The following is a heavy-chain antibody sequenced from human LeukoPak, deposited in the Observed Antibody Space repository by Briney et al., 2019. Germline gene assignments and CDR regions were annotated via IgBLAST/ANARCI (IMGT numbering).Heavy chain of an antibody. CDR3: ARDPITMIVVQPSYNWFDP. CDR2: VSAYNGNT. V-gene: IGHV1-18*01. J-gene: IGHJ5*02. D-gene: IGHD3-22*01. Sequence: GASVKVSCKASGYTFYYYGISWVRQAPGQGLEWMGWVSAYNGNTNYAQKLQGRVTMTTDTSTSTAYMELRSLRSDDTAVYYCARDPITMIVVQPSYNWFDPWGQGTLVTVSS. CDR1: GYTFYYYG.